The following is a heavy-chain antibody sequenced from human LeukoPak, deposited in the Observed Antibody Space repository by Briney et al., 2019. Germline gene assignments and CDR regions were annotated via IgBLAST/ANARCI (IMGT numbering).Heavy chain of an antibody. CDR3: AGYQGQWLEYFQH. CDR1: GGSISSSSYY. D-gene: IGHD6-19*01. CDR2: IYYSGST. V-gene: IGHV4-39*07. Sequence: KTSETLSLTCTVSGGSISSSSYYWGWIRQPPGKGLEWIGSIYYSGSTYYNPSLKSRVTISVDTSKNQFSLKLSSVTAADTAVYYCAGYQGQWLEYFQHWGQGTLVTVSS. J-gene: IGHJ1*01.